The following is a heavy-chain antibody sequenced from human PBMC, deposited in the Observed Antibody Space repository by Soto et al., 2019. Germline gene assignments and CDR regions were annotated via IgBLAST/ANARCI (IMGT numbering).Heavy chain of an antibody. CDR3: AVGSTASGEEAFEI. CDR2: ISTYSRNL. D-gene: IGHD6-6*01. CDR1: GYPFTNHG. J-gene: IGHJ3*02. V-gene: IGHV1-18*04. Sequence: QVQLVQSGAEVNKPGASVEVSCKASGYPFTNHGISWVRQAPGQRLEWMGWISTYSRNLKYSERFQGRLTLTTDTSTSTAYMEMRSLRSDDTAVYYCAVGSTASGEEAFEIWGQGTMVTVSS.